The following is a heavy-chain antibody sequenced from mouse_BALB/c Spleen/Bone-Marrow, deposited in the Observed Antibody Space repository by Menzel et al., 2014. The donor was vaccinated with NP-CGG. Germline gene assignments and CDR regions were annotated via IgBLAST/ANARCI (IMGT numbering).Heavy chain of an antibody. CDR1: GYSFTDYN. CDR2: IDPYYGGT. J-gene: IGHJ1*01. V-gene: IGHV1-39*01. D-gene: IGHD1-1*01. Sequence: EVQLQESGPELEKPGASVKISCKASGYSFTDYNMNWVKQSNGKSLEWIGNIDPYYGGTSYNQKFKGKATLTVDKSSSTAYMQLKSLTSEDSAVYYCATYGYSYWYFDVWGAGTTVTVSS. CDR3: ATYGYSYWYFDV.